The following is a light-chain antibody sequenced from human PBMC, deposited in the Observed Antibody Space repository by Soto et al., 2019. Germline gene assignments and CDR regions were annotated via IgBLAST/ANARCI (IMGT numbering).Light chain of an antibody. CDR1: SSDVGGYNY. Sequence: QSFLTQPASVSASPGQSIAISCTGSSSDVGGYNYVSWYQQHPGKAPKLMIYDVSNRPSGVSNRFSGSKSGNTASLTISGLQAEDEADYYCSSYTSSTTYVFGAGTKLTVL. J-gene: IGLJ1*01. V-gene: IGLV2-14*01. CDR2: DVS. CDR3: SSYTSSTTYV.